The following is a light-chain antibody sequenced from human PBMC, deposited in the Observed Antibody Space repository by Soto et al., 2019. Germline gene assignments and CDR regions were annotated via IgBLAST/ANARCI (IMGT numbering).Light chain of an antibody. J-gene: IGLJ2*01. V-gene: IGLV2-11*01. CDR3: CSYAGGYTHAV. CDR2: DVS. CDR1: SSDVGTYNY. Sequence: QSALTQPRSVSGPPGQSVSISCSGTSSDVGTYNYVSWYQQHPGKAPKLMIYDVSKRPSGVPDRFSDSKSGNTASLTISGLQAEDEADYYCCSYAGGYTHAVFGGGTKLTVL.